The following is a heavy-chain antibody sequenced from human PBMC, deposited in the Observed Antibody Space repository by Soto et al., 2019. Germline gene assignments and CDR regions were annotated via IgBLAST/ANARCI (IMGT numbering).Heavy chain of an antibody. CDR3: ARLLGYCSSTSCYRVIFDAFDI. Sequence: SETLSLTCTVSGGSISSSSYYWGWIRQPPGKGLEWIGSIYYSGSTYYNPSLKSRVTISVDTSKNQFSLKLSSVTAADTAVYYCARLLGYCSSTSCYRVIFDAFDIWGQGTMVTVSS. CDR2: IYYSGST. J-gene: IGHJ3*02. CDR1: GGSISSSSYY. V-gene: IGHV4-39*01. D-gene: IGHD2-2*02.